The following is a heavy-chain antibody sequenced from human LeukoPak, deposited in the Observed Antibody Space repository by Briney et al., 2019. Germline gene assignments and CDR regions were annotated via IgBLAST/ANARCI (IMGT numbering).Heavy chain of an antibody. CDR2: ISNAGSTI. D-gene: IGHD1-26*01. CDR3: VLRRSGTYGYWLDP. CDR1: GVSSFSTYE. J-gene: IGHJ5*02. Sequence: GGSLRLSCAASGVSSFSTYEMMWVRQAPGKGLDWVSYISNAGSTISYADSVKGRFTISRDNSINTLYLQMNNLRVEDTALYHCVLRRSGTYGYWLDPWGQGTLVTVSS. V-gene: IGHV3-48*03.